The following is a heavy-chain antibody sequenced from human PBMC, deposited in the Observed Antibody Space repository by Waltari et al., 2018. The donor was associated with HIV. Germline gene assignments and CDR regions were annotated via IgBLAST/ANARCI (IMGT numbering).Heavy chain of an antibody. V-gene: IGHV4-34*01. J-gene: IGHJ6*02. Sequence: QVQLHEWGTGVLKPSETVSLPCAVYSGSFNVYYWTWVRQRPGKGLEWIGEISHSGTTNYNPSLKSRVTISVDTSKNQFSLRLRSVTAKDSATYFCVRGNWNYGDYYYGMDGWGQGTIVTVSS. CDR2: ISHSGTT. CDR1: SGSFNVYY. CDR3: VRGNWNYGDYYYGMDG. D-gene: IGHD1-7*01.